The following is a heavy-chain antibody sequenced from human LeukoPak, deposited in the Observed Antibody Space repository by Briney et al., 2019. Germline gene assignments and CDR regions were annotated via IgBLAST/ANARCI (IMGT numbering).Heavy chain of an antibody. V-gene: IGHV3-23*01. CDR2: ISGSGGST. CDR3: AKGARSPQYYYYYMDV. Sequence: QPGGSLRLSCAASGFTFSSYAMSWVRQAPGKGLEWVSAISGSGGSTYYADSVKGRFTISRDNSKNTLYLQMNSLRAEDTAVYYCAKGARSPQYYYYYMDVWGKGTTVTVSS. D-gene: IGHD2-15*01. J-gene: IGHJ6*03. CDR1: GFTFSSYA.